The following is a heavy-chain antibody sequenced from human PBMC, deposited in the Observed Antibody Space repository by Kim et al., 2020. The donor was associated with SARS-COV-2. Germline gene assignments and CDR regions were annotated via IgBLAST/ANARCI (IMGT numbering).Heavy chain of an antibody. CDR2: INHSGST. D-gene: IGHD3-9*01. V-gene: IGHV4-34*01. Sequence: SETLSLTCAVYGGSFSGYYWSWIRQPPGKGLEWIGEINHSGSTNYNPSLKSRVTISVDTSKNQFSLKLSSVTAADTAVYYCATHRLRYFDWLSSGKNAFDIWGQGTMVTVSS. CDR1: GGSFSGYY. CDR3: ATHRLRYFDWLSSGKNAFDI. J-gene: IGHJ3*02.